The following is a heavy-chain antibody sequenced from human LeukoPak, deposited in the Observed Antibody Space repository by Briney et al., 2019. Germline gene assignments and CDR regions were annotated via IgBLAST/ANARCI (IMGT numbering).Heavy chain of an antibody. D-gene: IGHD6-19*01. CDR1: GGSVSSGSYY. CDR3: ARDSSGWSRGLDY. Sequence: SETLSLTCTVSGGSVSSGSYYWSWIRQPPGKGLEWIGYIYYSGSTNYNPSLKSRVTISVDTSKNQFSLKLSSVTAADTAVYYCARDSSGWSRGLDYWGQGTLVTVSS. V-gene: IGHV4-61*01. CDR2: IYYSGST. J-gene: IGHJ4*02.